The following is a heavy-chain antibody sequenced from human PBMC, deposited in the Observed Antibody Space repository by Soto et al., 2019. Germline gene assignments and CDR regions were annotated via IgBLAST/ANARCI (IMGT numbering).Heavy chain of an antibody. CDR3: ARYCNNATCYRWFDP. Sequence: SETLSLTCTVSGGSISSYYWSWIRQPAGKGLEWIGRMYPSGSTNYNPSLKSRVTMSVDTSKNQFSLKLNSVTAADTAVYYCARYCNNATCYRWFDPWGQGTLGTVSS. D-gene: IGHD2-2*01. V-gene: IGHV4-4*07. J-gene: IGHJ5*02. CDR2: MYPSGST. CDR1: GGSISSYY.